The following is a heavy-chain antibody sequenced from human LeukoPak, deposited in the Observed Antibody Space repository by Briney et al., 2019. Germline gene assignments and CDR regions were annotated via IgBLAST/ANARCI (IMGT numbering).Heavy chain of an antibody. CDR3: AKRASGSGTSLYYFDY. CDR2: ISNSAGST. J-gene: IGHJ4*02. D-gene: IGHD3-10*01. Sequence: PGGSLRLSCAASGFTFSSYAMSWVRQAPGEGLKWVSVISNSAGSTFYADSVKGRFTISRDNSKNTLYLQMNSLRAEDTAVYYCAKRASGSGTSLYYFDYWGQGTLVTVSS. CDR1: GFTFSSYA. V-gene: IGHV3-23*01.